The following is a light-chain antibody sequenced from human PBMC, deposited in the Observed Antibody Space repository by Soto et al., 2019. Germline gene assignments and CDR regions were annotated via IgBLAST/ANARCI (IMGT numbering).Light chain of an antibody. CDR3: KQYNTYST. CDR1: QSISNW. Sequence: DIQMTQSPSTLSASVGDRVTITCRASQSISNWLAWYQQKPGKAPKLLIYRASSLESGVQSRFSGSGSGTEFTLTIRSLQPDDFATYFCKQYNTYSTFGQGTKVDIK. V-gene: IGKV1-5*03. CDR2: RAS. J-gene: IGKJ1*01.